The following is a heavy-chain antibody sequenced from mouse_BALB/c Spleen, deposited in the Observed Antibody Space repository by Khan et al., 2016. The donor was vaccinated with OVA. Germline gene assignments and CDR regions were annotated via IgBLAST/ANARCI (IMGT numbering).Heavy chain of an antibody. Sequence: EVELVESGGGLVQPGGSLRLSCATSGFTFTDYYMTWVRQPPGQALEWMGFIRDKANGYTTEYSASVRGRFTISRDISPRIFSLQMNSLRAEARATYYCARDWKFCAMDYWGQGTSVTVSS. CDR3: ARDWKFCAMDY. CDR1: GFTFTDYY. V-gene: IGHV7-3*02. J-gene: IGHJ4*01. CDR2: IRDKANGYTT.